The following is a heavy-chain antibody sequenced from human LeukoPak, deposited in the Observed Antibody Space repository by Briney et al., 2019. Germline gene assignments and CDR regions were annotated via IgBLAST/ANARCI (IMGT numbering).Heavy chain of an antibody. CDR3: ARRKGNYYYGMDV. V-gene: IGHV4-4*02. J-gene: IGHJ6*02. CDR1: GGSISSSNW. D-gene: IGHD1-14*01. CDR2: IYHSGST. Sequence: SGTLSLTCAVSGGSISSSNWWSWVRQPPGKGLEWIGEIYHSGSTNYNPSLKSRVTISVDKSKNQFSLKLSSVPAADTAVYYCARRKGNYYYGMDVWGQGTTVTVSS.